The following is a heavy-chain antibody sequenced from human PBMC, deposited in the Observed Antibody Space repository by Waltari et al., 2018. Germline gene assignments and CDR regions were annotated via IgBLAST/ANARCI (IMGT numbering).Heavy chain of an antibody. CDR1: GGSFSGSY. J-gene: IGHJ6*02. CDR3: ARTGIPLRLRYYYYGMDV. V-gene: IGHV4-34*01. CDR2: INHSGST. D-gene: IGHD3-9*01. Sequence: QVQLQQWGAGLLKPSETLSLTCAVYGGSFSGSYWIWNRQPPGKGLGWIGEINHSGSTNYNPSLKSRVTISVDTSKNQFSLKLSSVTAADTAVYYCARTGIPLRLRYYYYGMDVWGQGTTVTVSS.